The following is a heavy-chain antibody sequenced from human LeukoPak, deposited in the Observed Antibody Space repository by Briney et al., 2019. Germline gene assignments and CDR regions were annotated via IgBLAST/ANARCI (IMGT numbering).Heavy chain of an antibody. Sequence: ASVKVSCKASGYTFIGQFMHWVRQAPGQGPECMGWINPNSGDTTYSQKFQGRVTITRDMASSTAYMELSELDSDDTAVYFCTTGAYQYFDHWGQGTLVTVSS. CDR1: GYTFIGQF. J-gene: IGHJ4*02. CDR2: INPNSGDT. V-gene: IGHV1-2*02. CDR3: TTGAYQYFDH. D-gene: IGHD1-26*01.